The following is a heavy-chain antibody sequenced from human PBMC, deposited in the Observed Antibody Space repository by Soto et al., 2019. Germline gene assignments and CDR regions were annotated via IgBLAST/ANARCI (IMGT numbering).Heavy chain of an antibody. CDR1: GFTFGDSY. Sequence: PVGSLRLSCAGSGFTFGDSYMSWIRQAPGKGLEWLSYISPGSRYPAYADSVKGRFTISRDNAKRSLYLQMMSLTAEDTAIYYCVRGGGGGLFEPWGQGTMVTVSS. CDR2: ISPGSRYP. J-gene: IGHJ5*02. D-gene: IGHD2-15*01. V-gene: IGHV3-11*06. CDR3: VRGGGGGLFEP.